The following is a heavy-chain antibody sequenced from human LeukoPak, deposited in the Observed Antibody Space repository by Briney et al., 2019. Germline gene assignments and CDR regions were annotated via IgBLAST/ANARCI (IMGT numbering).Heavy chain of an antibody. CDR3: ARGAGGWALLTKSTFDY. CDR2: ISYYGTNE. V-gene: IGHV3-30*04. D-gene: IGHD1-26*01. J-gene: IGHJ4*02. CDR1: GFTFGSYA. Sequence: GGSLRLSCAASGFTFGSYAIHWVRQAPGKGLEWVAVISYYGTNEFYADSVKGRFTISRDNSKNTLYLQMNSLRVEDTAVYYCARGAGGWALLTKSTFDYWGQGTLVTVSS.